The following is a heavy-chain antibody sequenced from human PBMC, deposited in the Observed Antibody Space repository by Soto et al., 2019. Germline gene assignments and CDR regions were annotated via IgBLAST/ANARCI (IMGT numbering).Heavy chain of an antibody. V-gene: IGHV3-30*18. Sequence: LSCAASGFTFSSYGMHWVRQAPGKGLEWVAVISYDGSNKYYADSVKGRFTISRDNSKNTLYLQMNSLRAEDTAVYYCAKDRVQDSSSPNWFDPWGQGTLVTVSS. J-gene: IGHJ5*02. D-gene: IGHD6-13*01. CDR2: ISYDGSNK. CDR1: GFTFSSYG. CDR3: AKDRVQDSSSPNWFDP.